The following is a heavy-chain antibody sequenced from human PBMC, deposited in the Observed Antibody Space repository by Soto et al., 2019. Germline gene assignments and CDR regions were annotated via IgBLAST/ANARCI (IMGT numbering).Heavy chain of an antibody. CDR3: VKDRGQWRVWGGPFGYYMDV. CDR1: GFTFSSYA. Sequence: GGSLRLSCAASGFTFSSYAMSWVRQAPGKGLEWVSAISGSGGSTYYADSVKGRFTISRDNSKNTLYLQMNSLRAEDTAVYYCVKDRGQWRVWGGPFGYYMDVWGKGTTVTVSS. J-gene: IGHJ6*03. V-gene: IGHV3-23*01. CDR2: ISGSGGST. D-gene: IGHD6-19*01.